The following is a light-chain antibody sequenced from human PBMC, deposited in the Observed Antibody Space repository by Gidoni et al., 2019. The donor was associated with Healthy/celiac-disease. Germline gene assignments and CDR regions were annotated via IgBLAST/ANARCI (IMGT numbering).Light chain of an antibody. Sequence: DIQMTQSPSSLSASVGDRVTITCRASQSISMYVNWYQQKAGKAPKVLIYGATSSQSGVPSRFSGSGSGTDFTLTISSLQPEDSATYYCQQSYSFLYTFXXXTKLEIK. CDR3: QQSYSFLYT. V-gene: IGKV1-39*01. CDR1: QSISMY. CDR2: GAT. J-gene: IGKJ2*01.